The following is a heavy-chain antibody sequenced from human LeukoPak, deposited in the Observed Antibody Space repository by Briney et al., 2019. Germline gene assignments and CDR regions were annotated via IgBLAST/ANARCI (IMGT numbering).Heavy chain of an antibody. CDR2: INNDGSGT. CDR1: GFTFSSCW. CDR3: ASRTDY. J-gene: IGHJ4*02. V-gene: IGHV3-74*01. Sequence: GGSLRLSCAASGFTFSSCWMHWVRQTPGKGLVWVSRINNDGSGTSYADSVKDRFTISRDNAKNILFLQMNSLRAEDTAVYYCASRTDYWGQGILVTVSS.